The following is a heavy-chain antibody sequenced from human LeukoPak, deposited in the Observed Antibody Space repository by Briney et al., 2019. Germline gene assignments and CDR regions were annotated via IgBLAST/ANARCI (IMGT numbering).Heavy chain of an antibody. V-gene: IGHV4-59*08. D-gene: IGHD5-18*01. J-gene: IGHJ4*02. CDR3: ARQSTAMGTFDY. CDR1: GDSISSYY. Sequence: PSETLSLTCTVSGDSISSYYWSWIRQPPGKGLEWIGYIDYTGSTNYNPSLKSRVTISVDTSKNQFSLKVSSVTAADTAVYYCARQSTAMGTFDYWGQGTLVPVSS. CDR2: IDYTGST.